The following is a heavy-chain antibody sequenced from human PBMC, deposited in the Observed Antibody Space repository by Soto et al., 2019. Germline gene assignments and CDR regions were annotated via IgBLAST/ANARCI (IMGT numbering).Heavy chain of an antibody. CDR2: ISSSSSYT. D-gene: IGHD3-10*01. Sequence: GGSLRLSCAASGFTFSSYSMNWVRQAPGKGLEWVSYISSSSSYTNYADSVKGRFTISRDNAKNSLYLQMNSLRAEDTAVYYCARVAYYYGSGIKTYIYYIDYWGQGTLVTVSS. CDR1: GFTFSSYS. J-gene: IGHJ4*02. V-gene: IGHV3-21*05. CDR3: ARVAYYYGSGIKTYIYYIDY.